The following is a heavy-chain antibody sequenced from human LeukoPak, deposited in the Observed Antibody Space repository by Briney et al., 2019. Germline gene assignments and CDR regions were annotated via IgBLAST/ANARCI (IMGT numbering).Heavy chain of an antibody. Sequence: SETLSLTCSVSGDSISTYHWNWIRKPPGKGLEWIAFMQSSGNSNYNPSLKSRVTISVDTSKNEFSLSLSSVTAEDTAMYYCARRLGSSADGILKYYFDYWGQGTLVTVSS. J-gene: IGHJ4*02. V-gene: IGHV4-59*08. D-gene: IGHD6-13*01. CDR1: GDSISTYH. CDR2: MQSSGNS. CDR3: ARRLGSSADGILKYYFDY.